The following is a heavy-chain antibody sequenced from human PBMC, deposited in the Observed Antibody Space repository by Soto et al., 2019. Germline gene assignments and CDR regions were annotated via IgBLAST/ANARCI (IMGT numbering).Heavy chain of an antibody. CDR3: ARKIGPTTVNCEGDYYYSGMDV. J-gene: IGHJ6*02. D-gene: IGHD4-17*01. Sequence: QVQLQESGPGLVKPSQTLSLTCTVSGGSISSGGYYWSWIRQPPGKGLEWIGYIYYSGSTYYNPSLKGRVTIAVDTSKTQFSLKMSSVTAEDTAVYYCARKIGPTTVNCEGDYYYSGMDVWGQGTTVTVSS. CDR2: IYYSGST. V-gene: IGHV4-31*03. CDR1: GGSISSGGYY.